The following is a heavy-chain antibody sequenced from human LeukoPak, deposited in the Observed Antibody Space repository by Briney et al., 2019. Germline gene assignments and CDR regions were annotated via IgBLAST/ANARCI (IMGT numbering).Heavy chain of an antibody. J-gene: IGHJ4*02. D-gene: IGHD1-26*01. V-gene: IGHV3-11*01. Sequence: GGSLRLSCAASGFTFSDFYMSWIRQAPGKGLEWVSYISSSGSTIYYADSVKGRFTISRDSAKNSLFLQMNSLRDEDTAMYYCARAVSGSSPLDYWGQGTLVTVSS. CDR2: ISSSGSTI. CDR1: GFTFSDFY. CDR3: ARAVSGSSPLDY.